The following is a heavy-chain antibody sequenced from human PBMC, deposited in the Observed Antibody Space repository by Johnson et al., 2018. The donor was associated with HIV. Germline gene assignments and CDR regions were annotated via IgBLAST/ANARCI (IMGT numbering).Heavy chain of an antibody. Sequence: MQLVESGGGVVRPGGSLRLSCAASGFTFVDYGMNWVCQAPGKGLEWASGINWNGGSTGYGVYVKGRFTISRDNAKNSLYLQMKSLRAEDTALYYCAREVRYNLNQVPAFDIWGQGTMVTVSS. CDR2: INWNGGST. V-gene: IGHV3-20*04. CDR3: AREVRYNLNQVPAFDI. D-gene: IGHD1-20*01. J-gene: IGHJ3*02. CDR1: GFTFVDYG.